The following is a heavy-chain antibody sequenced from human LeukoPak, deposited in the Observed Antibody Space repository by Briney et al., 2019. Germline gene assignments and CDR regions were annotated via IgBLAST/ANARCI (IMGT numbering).Heavy chain of an antibody. V-gene: IGHV3-30-3*01. J-gene: IGHJ4*02. Sequence: GRSLRLSCAASGLTFTGYAMHWVRQAPGKGLEWMAVISHDGTKKDYADSVKGRFTISRDSSNNALYLQMDSLRAEDTAVYYCARGKIYRGSGSCLDYWGQGTLVTVSS. CDR3: ARGKIYRGSGSCLDY. CDR2: ISHDGTKK. D-gene: IGHD3-10*01. CDR1: GLTFTGYA.